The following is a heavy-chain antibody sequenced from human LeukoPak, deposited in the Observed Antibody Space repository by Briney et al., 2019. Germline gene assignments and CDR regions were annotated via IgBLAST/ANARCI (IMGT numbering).Heavy chain of an antibody. J-gene: IGHJ4*02. CDR2: IYYSGST. CDR3: ANYKDTIVLVYY. D-gene: IGHD2-8*02. CDR1: GGSISSSSYY. Sequence: PSETLSLTCAVSGGSISSSSYYWGWIRQPPGKGLEWIGSIYYSGSTYYNPSLKSRVTISVDTSKNQFSLKLSSVTAADTALYYCANYKDTIVLVYYWGQGTLVTVSS. V-gene: IGHV4-39*07.